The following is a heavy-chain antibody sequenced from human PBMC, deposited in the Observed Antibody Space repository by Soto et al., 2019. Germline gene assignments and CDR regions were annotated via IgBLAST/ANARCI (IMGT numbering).Heavy chain of an antibody. Sequence: QLQLQESGPGLVKPSETLTLTCTVSGVSIRSSTYFWGWIRQPPGKGLEWIGTIYYSGNTYSNPSLVSRVTISVDTSENQFSLMLSSVTAADTAVYYCASGNTVGATGWNWGQGTLVTVSS. D-gene: IGHD1-26*01. V-gene: IGHV4-39*01. J-gene: IGHJ4*02. CDR1: GVSIRSSTYF. CDR3: ASGNTVGATGWN. CDR2: IYYSGNT.